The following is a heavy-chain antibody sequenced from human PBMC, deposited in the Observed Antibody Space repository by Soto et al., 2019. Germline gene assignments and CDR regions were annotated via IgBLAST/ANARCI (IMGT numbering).Heavy chain of an antibody. J-gene: IGHJ6*03. V-gene: IGHV4-39*01. CDR1: GGSISSSSYY. D-gene: IGHD5-18*01. CDR2: IYYSGST. Sequence: QLQLQESGPGLVKPSETLSLTCTVSGGSISSSSYYWGWIRQPPGKGLEWIGSIYYSGSTYYNPSLNSRVTISVDTSKNQFSLKLSSVTAADTAVYYCASLRYQDTAMVTYYYYYYYMDVWGKGTTVTVSS. CDR3: ASLRYQDTAMVTYYYYYYYMDV.